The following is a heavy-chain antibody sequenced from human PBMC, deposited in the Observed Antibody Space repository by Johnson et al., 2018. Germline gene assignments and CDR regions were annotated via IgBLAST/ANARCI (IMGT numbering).Heavy chain of an antibody. CDR1: GFTFDDYA. V-gene: IGHV3-9*01. J-gene: IGHJ3*02. Sequence: EVQLVESGGGLVQPGRSLRLSCAASGFTFDDYAMHWVRQVPGKGLEWVSGISWNSGSIGYADSVKGRFTISRDNAQNSLYLQMNSLRGEDTAWNYCAKDIPASRRGLLDACDIWGQGTMVTVSS. CDR3: AKDIPASRRGLLDACDI. D-gene: IGHD1-26*01. CDR2: ISWNSGSI.